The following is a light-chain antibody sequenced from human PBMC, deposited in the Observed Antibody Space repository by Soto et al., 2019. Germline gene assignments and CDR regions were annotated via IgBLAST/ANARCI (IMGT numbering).Light chain of an antibody. J-gene: IGKJ1*01. CDR1: QTISSW. V-gene: IGKV1-5*03. Sequence: DIQMTQSPSNLSGSVGDRVSLTCRASQTISSWLAWYQQKPVKAPKLLIYKASTLKSGVPSRFSGSGSGTEFTLTISSLQPDDFATYYCQHYNSYSEAFGQGTKVDIK. CDR2: KAS. CDR3: QHYNSYSEA.